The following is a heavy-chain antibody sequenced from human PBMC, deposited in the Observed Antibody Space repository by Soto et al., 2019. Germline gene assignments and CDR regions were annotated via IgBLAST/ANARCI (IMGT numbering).Heavy chain of an antibody. CDR1: GYSFAGYW. V-gene: IGHV5-10-1*01. CDR3: ARQIYDSDTGPNFQYYFDS. J-gene: IGHJ4*02. Sequence: PGESLKISCKVSGYSFAGYWITCVRQKPGKGLEWMGRIDPSDSQTYYSPSFRGHVTISVTKSITTVFLQWSSLRASDTAMYYCARQIYDSDTGPNFQYYFDSWGQGTPVTVSS. D-gene: IGHD3-22*01. CDR2: IDPSDSQT.